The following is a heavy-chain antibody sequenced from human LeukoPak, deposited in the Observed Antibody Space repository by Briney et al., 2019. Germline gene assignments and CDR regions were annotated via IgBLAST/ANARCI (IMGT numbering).Heavy chain of an antibody. CDR3: VRGVGGEYFYFDR. Sequence: SETLSLTCGVSGDSISSDGHSWSWIRQPPGKGLEWVVYIYHSGAAYHNPSLNSRLALSVDTSNNQFSLRLRSVTAADTAVYYCVRGVGGEYFYFDRWGQGALVTVSA. CDR2: IYHSGAA. D-gene: IGHD1-26*01. J-gene: IGHJ4*02. V-gene: IGHV4-30-4*07. CDR1: GDSISSDGHS.